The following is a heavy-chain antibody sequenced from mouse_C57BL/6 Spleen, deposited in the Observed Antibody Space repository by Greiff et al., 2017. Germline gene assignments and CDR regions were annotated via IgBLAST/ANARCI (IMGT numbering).Heavy chain of an antibody. CDR3: ARRNYYGSSYVGYGY. CDR2: IGHSDSYT. V-gene: IGHV1-50*01. CDR1: GYTFTSYW. D-gene: IGHD1-1*01. Sequence: VQLQQPGAELVKPGASVKLSCKASGYTFTSYWMQWVKQRPGQGLEWIGEIGHSDSYTTSNQKFKGKATLTVDTATSTAYMQLSSLTSADSAVYYCARRNYYGSSYVGYGYWGQGTTLTVSS. J-gene: IGHJ2*01.